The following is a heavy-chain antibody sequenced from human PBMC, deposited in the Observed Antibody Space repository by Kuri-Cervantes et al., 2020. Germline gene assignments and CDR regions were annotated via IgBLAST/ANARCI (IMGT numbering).Heavy chain of an antibody. CDR3: ARVDYCSGGSCYSPRAFDY. Sequence: ASVKVSCKAFGDTFSSYGFSWVRQAPGQGLEWMGWISAYNGNTNYAQKLQGRVTMTTDTSTSTAYMELRSLRSDDTAVYYCARVDYCSGGSCYSPRAFDYWGQGTLVTVSS. CDR2: ISAYNGNT. V-gene: IGHV1-18*01. J-gene: IGHJ4*02. D-gene: IGHD2-15*01. CDR1: GDTFSSYG.